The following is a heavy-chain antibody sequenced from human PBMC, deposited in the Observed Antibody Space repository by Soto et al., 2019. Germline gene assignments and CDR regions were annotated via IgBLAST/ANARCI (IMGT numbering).Heavy chain of an antibody. CDR2: FDPEDGET. Sequence: VLVKVSCKVSGYTVTELSFPWERQAPGKGLEWMGGFDPEDGETIYAQKFQGRVTMTEDTSTDTAYMELSSLRSEDTAVYYCATRAVAGTVGAFDIWGQGTMVTVSS. D-gene: IGHD6-19*01. J-gene: IGHJ3*02. CDR1: GYTVTELS. V-gene: IGHV1-24*01. CDR3: ATRAVAGTVGAFDI.